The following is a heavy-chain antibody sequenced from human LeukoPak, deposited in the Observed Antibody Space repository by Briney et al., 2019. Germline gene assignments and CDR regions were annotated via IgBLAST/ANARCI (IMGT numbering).Heavy chain of an antibody. V-gene: IGHV4-39*01. D-gene: IGHD3-3*01. J-gene: IGHJ4*02. Sequence: SETLSLTCTVSGGSISSSSYYWGWIRQPPGKGLEWIGSIYYSGSTYYNPSLKSRVTISVDTSKNQFSLKLSSVTAADTAVYYCARNPRTPYDFWSGYTVYFDYWGQGTLVTVSS. CDR1: GGSISSSSYY. CDR2: IYYSGST. CDR3: ARNPRTPYDFWSGYTVYFDY.